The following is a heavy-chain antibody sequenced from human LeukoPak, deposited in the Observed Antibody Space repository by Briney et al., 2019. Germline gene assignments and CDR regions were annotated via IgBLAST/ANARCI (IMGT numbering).Heavy chain of an antibody. CDR1: GGSCSGYY. J-gene: IGHJ4*02. CDR2: INHSGST. V-gene: IGHV4-34*01. Sequence: PSETLSLXCAVYGGSCSGYYWSWIRRPPGKGLESIGEINHSGSTNYNPSLKSRVTISVDTSKNQFSLKLSSVTAADTAVYYCARGRSDYVWGSYRRFDYWGQGTLVTVSS. D-gene: IGHD3-16*02. CDR3: ARGRSDYVWGSYRRFDY.